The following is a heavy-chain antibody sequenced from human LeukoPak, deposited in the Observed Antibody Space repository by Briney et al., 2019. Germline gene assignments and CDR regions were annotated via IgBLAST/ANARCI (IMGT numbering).Heavy chain of an antibody. CDR3: ARGGFTGTSCPYFNY. V-gene: IGHV3-74*01. CDR1: GFTFSNYW. D-gene: IGHD2-2*01. Sequence: GGSLRLSCAASGFTFSNYWMHWVRQAPGKGLVWVSRISSDESSTTYADSVKGRFTISRDNAKNTLYLKMNTLRAEDTAIYFCARGGFTGTSCPYFNYWGQGTLVTVSS. J-gene: IGHJ4*02. CDR2: ISSDESST.